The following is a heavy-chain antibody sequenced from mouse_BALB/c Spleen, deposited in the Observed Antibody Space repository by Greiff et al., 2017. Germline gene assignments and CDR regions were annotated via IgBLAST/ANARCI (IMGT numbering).Heavy chain of an antibody. Sequence: VQLLQSGAELVRSGASVKLSCTASGFNIKDYYMHWVKQRPEQGLEWIGWIDPENGDTEYAPKFQGKATMTADTSSNTAYLQLSSLTSEDTAVYYCNARGNNYVDYWGQGTTLTVSS. CDR3: NARGNNYVDY. CDR1: GFNIKDYY. J-gene: IGHJ2*01. V-gene: IGHV14-4*02. CDR2: IDPENGDT. D-gene: IGHD2-1*01.